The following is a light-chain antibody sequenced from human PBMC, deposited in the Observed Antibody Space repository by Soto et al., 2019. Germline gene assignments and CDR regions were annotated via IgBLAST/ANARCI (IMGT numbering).Light chain of an antibody. CDR2: GAS. CDR1: QSVSSN. J-gene: IGKJ1*01. Sequence: EIVMTQSPATLSVSPGERATLSCRASQSVSSNLAWYQQNPGQAPRLLIYGASTRATGIPARVSGSGSGTEFTLTISSLQSEDFEVYYCQQYNNWPQTFGQGTKVEIK. CDR3: QQYNNWPQT. V-gene: IGKV3-15*01.